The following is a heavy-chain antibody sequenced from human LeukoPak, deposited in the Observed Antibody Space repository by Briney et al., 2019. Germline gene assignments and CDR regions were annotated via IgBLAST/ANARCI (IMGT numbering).Heavy chain of an antibody. CDR2: IKIKTDAATT. V-gene: IGHV3-15*01. D-gene: IGHD5-24*01. CDR3: ATENRRNYINDY. Sequence: PGGSLRLSCAASGFTFSNAWMNWVRQAPGKGEEWVGRIKIKTDAATTDYAAPVKGRFTISRDDSKNTLYLQMNSLKTEDTAVYFCATENRRNYINDYWGQGTLVTVSS. CDR1: GFTFSNAW. J-gene: IGHJ4*02.